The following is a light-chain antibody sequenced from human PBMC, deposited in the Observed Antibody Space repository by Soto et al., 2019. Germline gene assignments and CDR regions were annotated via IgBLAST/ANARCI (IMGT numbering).Light chain of an antibody. Sequence: QSALTQPASVSGSPGQSITISCTGTSSDVGGYNYVTWYQHHPGKAPKLMIYDVSNRPSGVSNRFSGSKSGNTASLTISGLQADDEADYYCSSYTTSSTRVFGTGTKSPS. CDR1: SSDVGGYNY. J-gene: IGLJ1*01. CDR3: SSYTTSSTRV. V-gene: IGLV2-14*01. CDR2: DVS.